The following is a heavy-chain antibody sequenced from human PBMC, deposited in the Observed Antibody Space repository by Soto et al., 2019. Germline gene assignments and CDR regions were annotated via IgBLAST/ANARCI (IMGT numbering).Heavy chain of an antibody. CDR3: ASPYYYGSGSYYWDY. CDR2: INHSGST. D-gene: IGHD3-10*01. V-gene: IGHV4-34*01. J-gene: IGHJ4*02. Sequence: SETLSLTCAVYGGSFSGYYWSWIRQPPGKGLEWIGEINHSGSTNYNPSLKSRVTISVDTSKNQFSLKLSSVTAADTAVYYCASPYYYGSGSYYWDYWGQGTLVTVSS. CDR1: GGSFSGYY.